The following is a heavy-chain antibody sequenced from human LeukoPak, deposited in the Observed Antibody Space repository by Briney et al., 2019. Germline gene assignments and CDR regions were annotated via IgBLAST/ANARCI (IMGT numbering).Heavy chain of an antibody. J-gene: IGHJ4*02. CDR1: GYTFTSYH. V-gene: IGHV1-46*01. CDR3: ARAGGYYYDSSGYYSAYDY. CDR2: INPSGGST. Sequence: GASVKASCKASGYTFTSYHMHWVRQAPGQGLEWMGLINPSGGSTSYAQKFQGRVTMTRDTSTSTVYMELSSLRSEDTAVYYCARAGGYYYDSSGYYSAYDYWGQGTLVTVSS. D-gene: IGHD3-22*01.